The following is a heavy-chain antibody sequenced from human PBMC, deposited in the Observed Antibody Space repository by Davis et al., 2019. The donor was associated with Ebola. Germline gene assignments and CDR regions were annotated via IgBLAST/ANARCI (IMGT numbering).Heavy chain of an antibody. CDR1: GGSFSGYY. J-gene: IGHJ4*02. CDR2: INHSGST. Sequence: PSETLSLTCAVYGGSFSGYYWSWIRQPPGKGLEWIGEINHSGSTNYNPSLKSRVTISVDTSKNQFSLKLSSVTAADTAVYYCARGPDIVVVPAAIVGYYFDYWGQGTLVTVSS. D-gene: IGHD2-2*02. V-gene: IGHV4-34*01. CDR3: ARGPDIVVVPAAIVGYYFDY.